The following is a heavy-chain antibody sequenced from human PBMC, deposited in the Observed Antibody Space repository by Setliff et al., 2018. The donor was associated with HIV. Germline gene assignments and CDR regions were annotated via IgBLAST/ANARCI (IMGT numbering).Heavy chain of an antibody. V-gene: IGHV4-39*01. CDR1: GDSISRSSYY. Sequence: SETLSLTCTVSGDSISRSSYYWGWIRQPPGKGLEWFGNIHFSGSTYYTPSLKSRVIISVDRPQNQFPLTLISVTAADTAVYYCSRPTLGIGGGLMFGYWGQGILVTVSS. CDR3: SRPTLGIGGGLMFGY. CDR2: IHFSGST. D-gene: IGHD3-3*01. J-gene: IGHJ4*02.